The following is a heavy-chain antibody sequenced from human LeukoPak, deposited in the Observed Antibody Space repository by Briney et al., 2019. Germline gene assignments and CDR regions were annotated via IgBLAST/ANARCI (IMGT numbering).Heavy chain of an antibody. CDR1: GYTFTNYY. J-gene: IGHJ3*02. V-gene: IGHV1-46*01. CDR2: INPGGDNT. D-gene: IGHD5-24*01. Sequence: GASVKVSCKASGYTFTNYYIHWVRQAPGQRLEWMGLINPGGDNTDYAQNFQGRVTMTRDTSTSTVYMGLSSLRSEDTAVYYCARIRDGYNDAYDIWGQGTMVTVSS. CDR3: ARIRDGYNDAYDI.